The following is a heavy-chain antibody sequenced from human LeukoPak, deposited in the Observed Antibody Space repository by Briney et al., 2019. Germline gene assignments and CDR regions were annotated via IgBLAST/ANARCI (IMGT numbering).Heavy chain of an antibody. V-gene: IGHV4-59*08. Sequence: SETLSLTCTVSGDSITSHYWSWIRQPPGKGLEWIAYIYSSGNTKYNPSLESRVTISVDTSKNQFSLKLHSVTAADTAMYYCARGYSLGSYYKFFDFWGQGTLVTVSS. J-gene: IGHJ4*02. CDR1: GDSITSHY. CDR2: IYSSGNT. CDR3: ARGYSLGSYYKFFDF. D-gene: IGHD3-10*01.